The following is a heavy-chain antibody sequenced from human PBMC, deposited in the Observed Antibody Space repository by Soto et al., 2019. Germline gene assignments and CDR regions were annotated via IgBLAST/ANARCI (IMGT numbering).Heavy chain of an antibody. V-gene: IGHV4-4*02. CDR3: ARLSASSKLRGVVIN. CDR1: GGSISSDNW. CDR2: IYHSGNT. D-gene: IGHD3-10*01. Sequence: QVHLQESGPDLVRPSETLSLTCSFFGGSISSDNWWSWVRQTPGKGLEWIGEIYHSGNTNYNPSLKRRVTXXXXXXXXXXXLXXTSVTAADTALYYCARLSASSKLRGVVINWGQGTLVTVSS. J-gene: IGHJ4*02.